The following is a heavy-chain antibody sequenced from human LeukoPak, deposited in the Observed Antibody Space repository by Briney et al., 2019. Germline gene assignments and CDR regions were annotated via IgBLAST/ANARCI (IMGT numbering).Heavy chain of an antibody. Sequence: PGGSLRLSCAASGFTFSSYSMNWVRQAPGKGLEWVSSVSSSSSYIYYADSVKGRFTISRDNAKNSLYLQMNSLRVEDTALYYCAKDMMAIVGATTSAFDIWGQGTMVTVSS. V-gene: IGHV3-21*04. CDR3: AKDMMAIVGATTSAFDI. D-gene: IGHD1-26*01. CDR2: VSSSSSYI. J-gene: IGHJ3*02. CDR1: GFTFSSYS.